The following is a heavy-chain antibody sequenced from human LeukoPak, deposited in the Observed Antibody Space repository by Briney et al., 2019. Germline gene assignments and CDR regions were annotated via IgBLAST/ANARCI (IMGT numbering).Heavy chain of an antibody. V-gene: IGHV1-18*01. D-gene: IGHD3-16*01. CDR1: GSTDTSYG. CDR3: ARDTSDSAPGDLSPLSPGWADY. J-gene: IGHJ4*02. CDR2: ISAYNGNT. Sequence: ASVKVSCKASGSTDTSYGISWVRQAPGQGLEWMGWISAYNGNTNYAQKLQGRVTMTTDTSTSTAYMELRSLRSDDTAVYYCARDTSDSAPGDLSPLSPGWADYWGQGTLVTVSS.